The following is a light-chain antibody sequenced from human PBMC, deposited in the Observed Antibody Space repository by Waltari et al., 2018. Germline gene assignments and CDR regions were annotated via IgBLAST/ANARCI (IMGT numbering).Light chain of an antibody. V-gene: IGLV2-23*02. J-gene: IGLJ1*01. Sequence: QSALTQPASVSGTPGQSITISCPGTTSDVGNYYLVSWYQKHPGKAPKLLICAVIKRPSGVSSRFSGSKSGNTASLTISGLQAEDEADYYCCSYAGRGTYVFGSGTKVTVL. CDR2: AVI. CDR3: CSYAGRGTYV. CDR1: TSDVGNYYL.